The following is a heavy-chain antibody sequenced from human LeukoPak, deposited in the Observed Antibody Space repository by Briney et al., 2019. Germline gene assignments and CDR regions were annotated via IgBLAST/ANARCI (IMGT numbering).Heavy chain of an antibody. CDR1: EFTFSSYS. D-gene: IGHD1-1*01. J-gene: IGHJ4*02. CDR3: ARGPNWNDDYYFDY. V-gene: IGHV3-7*04. CDR2: IKQDGSEK. Sequence: GGSLRLSCAASEFTFSSYSMSWVRQAPGKGLEWVANIKQDGSEKYYVDSVKGRFTISRDNAKNSLYLQMNSLRAEDTAVYYCARGPNWNDDYYFDYWGQGTLVTVSS.